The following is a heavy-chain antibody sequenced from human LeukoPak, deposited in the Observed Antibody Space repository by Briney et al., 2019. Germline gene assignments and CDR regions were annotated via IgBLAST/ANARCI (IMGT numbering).Heavy chain of an antibody. J-gene: IGHJ4*02. V-gene: IGHV3-21*01. Sequence: GGSLRLSCAASGFTFSSYSMNWVRQAPGKGLEWVSSISSSSYIYYADSVKGRFTISRDSAKNSLYLQMNSLRAEDTAVYYCARDLGYCSGGSCFSHFLSDYWGQGTLVTVSS. D-gene: IGHD2-15*01. CDR3: ARDLGYCSGGSCFSHFLSDY. CDR1: GFTFSSYS. CDR2: ISSSSYI.